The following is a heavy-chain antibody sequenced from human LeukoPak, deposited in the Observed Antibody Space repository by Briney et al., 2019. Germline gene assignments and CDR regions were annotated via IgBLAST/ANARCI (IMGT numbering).Heavy chain of an antibody. CDR3: ARQYYYDSSGYYSFDY. J-gene: IGHJ4*02. CDR2: IYYSGST. CDR1: GGSISSSSYY. Sequence: SETLSLTCTVSGGSISSSSYYWGWIRQPPGKGLEWIGSIYYSGSTYYNPSLKSRVTISVDTSKNQFSLKLSSVTAADTAVYYCARQYYYDSSGYYSFDYWGQGTLVTVSS. V-gene: IGHV4-39*07. D-gene: IGHD3-22*01.